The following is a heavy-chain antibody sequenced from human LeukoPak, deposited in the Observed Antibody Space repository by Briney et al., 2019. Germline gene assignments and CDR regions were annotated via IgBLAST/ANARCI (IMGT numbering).Heavy chain of an antibody. CDR2: IFYSGTP. D-gene: IGHD6-13*01. CDR3: ARHRSGSSWFSY. V-gene: IGHV4-59*08. CDR1: GDSISSYY. J-gene: IGHJ4*02. Sequence: SETLSLTCTVSGDSISSYYWSWIRQPPGKGLEWIGYIFYSGTPNYNPSPKRRVTISLDTSKNQFSLKLNSVNVADTAVYYCARHRSGSSWFSYWGQGTLVTVSS.